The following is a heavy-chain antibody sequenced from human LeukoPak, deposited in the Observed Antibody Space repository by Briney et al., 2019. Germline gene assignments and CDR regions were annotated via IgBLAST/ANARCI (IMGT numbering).Heavy chain of an antibody. V-gene: IGHV1-69*13. Sequence: GASVKVSCKASGGTFSSYAISWVRQAPGQGLEWMGGIIPVFGTSNYAQKFQGRVTITADESTRTAYMELSSLRPEDTAVYYCARVTGGRYCSTTSCYMRGWFDPWGQGTLVTVSS. CDR1: GGTFSSYA. J-gene: IGHJ5*02. CDR2: IIPVFGTS. D-gene: IGHD2-2*02. CDR3: ARVTGGRYCSTTSCYMRGWFDP.